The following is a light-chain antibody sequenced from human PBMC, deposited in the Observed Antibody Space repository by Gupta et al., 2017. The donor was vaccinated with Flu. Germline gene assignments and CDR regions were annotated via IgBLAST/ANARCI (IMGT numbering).Light chain of an antibody. Sequence: QSVLMQPPSLSGAPGQTVTISCTGTSSNIGTGFDVHWFQQLPGTAPKLLIYGNSNRPSGVPDRISGSKSGTSASLAITGLQAEDEADYNCQSYDSSLSGWVFGGGTKLTGL. J-gene: IGLJ3*02. CDR2: GNS. CDR3: QSYDSSLSGWV. V-gene: IGLV1-40*01. CDR1: SSNIGTGFD.